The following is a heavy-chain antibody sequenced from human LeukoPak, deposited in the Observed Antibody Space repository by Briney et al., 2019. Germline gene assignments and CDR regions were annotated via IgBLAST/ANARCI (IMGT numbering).Heavy chain of an antibody. J-gene: IGHJ5*02. CDR1: VFTSSGDY. Sequence: GGGLRLSRASSVFTSSGDYKSGGPDAPAKGVGCGSVIYSVVRTYYSDAVKGRFTISRDNSKNTLYLQMNRLRAEDTAVYYCARAREAAAGKYNWFDPGGQGPLLPVPS. CDR3: ARAREAAAGKYNWFDP. V-gene: IGHV3-53*01. D-gene: IGHD6-13*01. CDR2: IYSVVRT.